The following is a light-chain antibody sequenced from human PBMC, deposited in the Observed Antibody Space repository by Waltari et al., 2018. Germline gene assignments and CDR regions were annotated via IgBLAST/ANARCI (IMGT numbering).Light chain of an antibody. Sequence: DIVMTQTPLSSPVTLGQAASISCRSSPGLLHSNGNTYLSWLHQRPGQPPRLLIYKISNRVSGVPDRFSGSGTGTDFTLRISRVEAEDVGVYYCMQATQFPRTFGQGTKVEIK. CDR1: PGLLHSNGNTY. J-gene: IGKJ1*01. CDR2: KIS. V-gene: IGKV2-24*01. CDR3: MQATQFPRT.